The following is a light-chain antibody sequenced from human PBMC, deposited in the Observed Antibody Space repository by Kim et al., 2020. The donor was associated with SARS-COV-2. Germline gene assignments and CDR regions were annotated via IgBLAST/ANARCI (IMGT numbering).Light chain of an antibody. J-gene: IGKJ1*01. CDR1: QSLVSSDGNAY. Sequence: QASISCRASQSLVSSDGNAYLHWFLQRPGQTPRRLIYKLSNRESGVPDRFSGSGSGTDFTLKISRVEAEDVGVYYCMQTIHWPGTFGQGTKVDIK. V-gene: IGKV2-30*01. CDR2: KLS. CDR3: MQTIHWPGT.